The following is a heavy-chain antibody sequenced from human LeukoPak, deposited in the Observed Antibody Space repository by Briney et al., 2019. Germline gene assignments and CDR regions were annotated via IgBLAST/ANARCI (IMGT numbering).Heavy chain of an antibody. CDR3: ARDGAAAGNYNYYYMDA. V-gene: IGHV3-48*01. D-gene: IGHD6-13*01. CDR1: GFTFSSYS. Sequence: PGGSLRLSCAASGFTFSSYSMNWVRQAPGKGLEWVSYISSSSSTIYYADSVKGRFTISRDNAKNSLNLQMNSLRAEDMAVYYCARDGAAAGNYNYYYMDAWGKGTTATVSS. CDR2: ISSSSSTI. J-gene: IGHJ6*03.